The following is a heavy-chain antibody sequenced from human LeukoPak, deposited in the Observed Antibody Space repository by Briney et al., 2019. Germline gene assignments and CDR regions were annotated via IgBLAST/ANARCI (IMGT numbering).Heavy chain of an antibody. J-gene: IGHJ6*02. Sequence: RTSETLSLTCAVYGGSFSGYYWSWIRQPPGKGLEWIGEINHSGSTNYNPSLKSRVTISVDTSKNQFSLKLSSVTAADTAVYYCARGPVYFDWLLSYYYYYGMDVWGQGTTATVSS. CDR1: GGSFSGYY. CDR2: INHSGST. V-gene: IGHV4-34*01. D-gene: IGHD3-9*01. CDR3: ARGPVYFDWLLSYYYYYGMDV.